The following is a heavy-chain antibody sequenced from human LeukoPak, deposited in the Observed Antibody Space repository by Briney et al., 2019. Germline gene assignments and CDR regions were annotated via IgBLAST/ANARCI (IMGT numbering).Heavy chain of an antibody. CDR2: ISAYNGNT. Sequence: ASVKASCKACGYTFTSYGIRWVRQAPGQGLEWMGWISAYNGNTNYAQNLQGRVTMTTDTSTSTAYMELRSLRSDDTAVYYCARAARPFTIFGLGPRDYWGQGTLVTVSS. J-gene: IGHJ4*02. CDR3: ARAARPFTIFGLGPRDY. CDR1: GYTFTSYG. V-gene: IGHV1-18*01. D-gene: IGHD3-3*01.